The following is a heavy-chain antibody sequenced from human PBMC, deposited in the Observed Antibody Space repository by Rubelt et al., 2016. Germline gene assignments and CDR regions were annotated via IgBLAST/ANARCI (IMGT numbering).Heavy chain of an antibody. D-gene: IGHD6-6*01. CDR3: AHSRAARFLDY. V-gene: IGHV2-5*01. Sequence: QITLKESGPTLVKPTQTLTLTCTFSGFSLSSSAVGVVWIRQPPGKALEWLALIYCNDDNRYSPSLMSRLTITNDTSKNQVVLTMTNMDPVDTATYYCAHSRAARFLDYWGQGTLVTVSS. CDR1: GFSLSSSAVG. J-gene: IGHJ4*02. CDR2: IYCNDDN.